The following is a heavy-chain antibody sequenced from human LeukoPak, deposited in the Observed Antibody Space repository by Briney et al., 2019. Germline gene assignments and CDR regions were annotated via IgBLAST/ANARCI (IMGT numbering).Heavy chain of an antibody. Sequence: GGSLRLSCAASGFTFSNYAMSWVRQTPGKGLECVSVVTGSGGDTYYTGSVNGRFTISRDNSKNTLYLQMNSLRAEDTAVYYCARGTLEHCSGASCYPLDPWGQGTLVTVSS. CDR2: VTGSGGDT. J-gene: IGHJ5*02. CDR1: GFTFSNYA. D-gene: IGHD2-15*01. V-gene: IGHV3-23*01. CDR3: ARGTLEHCSGASCYPLDP.